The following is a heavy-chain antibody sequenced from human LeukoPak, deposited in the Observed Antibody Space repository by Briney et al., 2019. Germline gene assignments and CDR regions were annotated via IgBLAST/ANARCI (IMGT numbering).Heavy chain of an antibody. Sequence: SETLSLTCTVSGGSVSSSSYYWSWIRQPPGKGLEWIGYIYYSGSTNYNPSLKSRVTISVDTSKNQFSLKLSSVTATDTAVYYCARARGTTYDFWSGYYIDYWGQGTLVTVSS. D-gene: IGHD3-3*01. CDR1: GGSVSSSSYY. CDR3: ARARGTTYDFWSGYYIDY. J-gene: IGHJ4*02. V-gene: IGHV4-61*01. CDR2: IYYSGST.